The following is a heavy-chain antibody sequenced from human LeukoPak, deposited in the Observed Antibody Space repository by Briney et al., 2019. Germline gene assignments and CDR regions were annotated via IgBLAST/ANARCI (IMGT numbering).Heavy chain of an antibody. Sequence: SETLSLTCAVYGGSVGGYYWSWIRQTPGKGLEWIGEINHSGSAKYNPSLKSRVTISVTLSKNQFSLDLSSVTAADTGVHYCARGQPFCSDCSTYYAGGFYYYDNWGQGTLVTVSS. V-gene: IGHV4-34*01. CDR3: ARGQPFCSDCSTYYAGGFYYYDN. D-gene: IGHD2-15*01. J-gene: IGHJ4*02. CDR2: INHSGSA. CDR1: GGSVGGYY.